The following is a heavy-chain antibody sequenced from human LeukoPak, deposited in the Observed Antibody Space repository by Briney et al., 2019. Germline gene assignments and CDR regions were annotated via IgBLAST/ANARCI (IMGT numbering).Heavy chain of an antibody. CDR3: ARGRGGTVVRGYLDY. D-gene: IGHD3-10*01. CDR1: GYAFTNYD. Sequence: GASVKVSCKASGYAFTNYDIMWVRQGTGQGPEWMGWMNSNSGNTGYAQKVQGRVTMTRDTSINTAYMELHSLTSEDRAVYYCARGRGGTVVRGYLDYWGQGTLVTVSS. J-gene: IGHJ4*02. CDR2: MNSNSGNT. V-gene: IGHV1-8*01.